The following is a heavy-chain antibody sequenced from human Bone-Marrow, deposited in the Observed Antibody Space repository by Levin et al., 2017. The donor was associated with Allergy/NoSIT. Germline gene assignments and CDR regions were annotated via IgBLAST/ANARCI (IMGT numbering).Heavy chain of an antibody. Sequence: SQTLSLTCAVYGGSFSGYYWSWIRQPPGKGLEWIGEINHSGSTNYNPSLKSRVTISVDTSKNQFSLKLSSVTAADTAVYYCARVTISFLVRGWNWFDPWGQGTLVTVSS. CDR2: INHSGST. CDR1: GGSFSGYY. D-gene: IGHD3-10*01. J-gene: IGHJ5*02. CDR3: ARVTISFLVRGWNWFDP. V-gene: IGHV4-34*01.